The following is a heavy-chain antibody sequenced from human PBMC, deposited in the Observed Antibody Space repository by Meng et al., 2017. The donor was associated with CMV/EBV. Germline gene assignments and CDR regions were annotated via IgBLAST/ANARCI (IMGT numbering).Heavy chain of an antibody. CDR2: INPNSGGT. CDR3: ARDRATTIFGDFDY. J-gene: IGHJ4*02. CDR1: GYTFTGYY. Sequence: ASVKVSCKASGYTFTGYYMHWVRQAPGQGLEWMGWINPNSGGTNYAQKFQGRVTMTRDTSISTAYMELSRLRSDDMAVYYCARDRATTIFGDFDYWGQGTLVTVSS. D-gene: IGHD3-3*01. V-gene: IGHV1-2*02.